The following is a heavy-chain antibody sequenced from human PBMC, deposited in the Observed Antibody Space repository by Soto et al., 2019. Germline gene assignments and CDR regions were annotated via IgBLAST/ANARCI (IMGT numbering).Heavy chain of an antibody. Sequence: GGSLRLSCAASGFTFSSYSMNWVRQAPGKGLEWVSYISSSSSTIYYADSVKGRFTISRDNAKNSLYLQMNSLRAEDTAVYYCARDDLSSSPMVAYWGQGTLVTVSS. CDR1: GFTFSSYS. CDR3: ARDDLSSSPMVAY. CDR2: ISSSSSTI. J-gene: IGHJ4*02. D-gene: IGHD6-13*01. V-gene: IGHV3-48*04.